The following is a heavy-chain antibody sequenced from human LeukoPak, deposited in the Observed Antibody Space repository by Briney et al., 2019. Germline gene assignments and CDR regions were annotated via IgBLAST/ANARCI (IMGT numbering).Heavy chain of an antibody. V-gene: IGHV3-7*04. Sequence: GGSLRLSCVASGFTFSNSWMSWVRQAPGKGLEWVANIKQDGSKKSYVDSVKGRFTISRDNAKNSLYLQMNSLRAEDTAIYYCTRVGYIDEGIDYWGQGTLVTVSS. D-gene: IGHD5-24*01. CDR1: GFTFSNSW. CDR2: IKQDGSKK. CDR3: TRVGYIDEGIDY. J-gene: IGHJ4*02.